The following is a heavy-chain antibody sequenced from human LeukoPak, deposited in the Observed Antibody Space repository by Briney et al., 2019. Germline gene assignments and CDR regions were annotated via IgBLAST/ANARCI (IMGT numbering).Heavy chain of an antibody. V-gene: IGHV3-23*01. CDR2: ISGSGDST. CDR3: AKDRSDNTTWYVGSH. Sequence: GGSLRLSCAASGFTFSTYAMSWVRQAPGKGLEWVSSISGSGDSTYYADSVKGRFTISRDNSKTTLYLQMNSLRADDTAVYYCAKDRSDNTTWYVGSHWCQGTLVTVSS. J-gene: IGHJ4*02. CDR1: GFTFSTYA. D-gene: IGHD6-13*01.